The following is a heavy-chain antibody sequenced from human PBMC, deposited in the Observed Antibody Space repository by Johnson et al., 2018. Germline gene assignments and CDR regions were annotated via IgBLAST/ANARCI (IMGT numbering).Heavy chain of an antibody. Sequence: VQLVQSGGGLVQPGGSLRLSCAASGFMFSSYWMTWVRQAPGKGLEWVANIKQDGSEKYYVDSVKGRFTISRDNAKNSLYLQMNILRAEETAVYYCARAMVRGVNDGFDIWGQGTMVTVSS. V-gene: IGHV3-7*04. CDR3: ARAMVRGVNDGFDI. CDR2: IKQDGSEK. CDR1: GFMFSSYW. D-gene: IGHD3-10*01. J-gene: IGHJ3*02.